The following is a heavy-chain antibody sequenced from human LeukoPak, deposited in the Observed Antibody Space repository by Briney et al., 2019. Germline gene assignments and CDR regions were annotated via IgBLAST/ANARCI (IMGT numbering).Heavy chain of an antibody. CDR2: ISAYNGNT. CDR1: GYTFTIYG. CDR3: ARTWGIVVVPAATNFDY. J-gene: IGHJ4*02. D-gene: IGHD2-2*01. V-gene: IGHV1-18*01. Sequence: ASVKVSCKASGYTFTIYGVNWVRQAPGQGLEWMGWISAYNGNTSYAQKLEGRVTMITDTSESTAYMELRSLRSDDTAVYYCARTWGIVVVPAATNFDYWGQGTLVTVSS.